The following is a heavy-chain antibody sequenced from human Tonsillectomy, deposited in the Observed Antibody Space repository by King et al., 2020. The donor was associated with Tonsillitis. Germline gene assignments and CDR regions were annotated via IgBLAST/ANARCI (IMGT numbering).Heavy chain of an antibody. D-gene: IGHD3-9*01. CDR1: RFTFSSYW. CDR3: ARATYYDFLTGDERYWYFDL. V-gene: IGHV3-74*01. J-gene: IGHJ2*01. Sequence: VQLVESGGGLVQPGGSLRLSCAASRFTFSSYWMNWVRQAPGKGLVWVSRINSDGSSTSYADSVKGRFTISRDNAKNTLYLQMNSLRAEDTAVYFCARATYYDFLTGDERYWYFDLWGRGTLVTVSS. CDR2: INSDGSST.